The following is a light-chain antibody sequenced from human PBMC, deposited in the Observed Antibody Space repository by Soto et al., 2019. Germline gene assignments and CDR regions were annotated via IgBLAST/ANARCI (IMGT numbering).Light chain of an antibody. V-gene: IGKV3-15*01. J-gene: IGKJ5*01. CDR2: GAS. Sequence: DIVMTQSHNTLSVSPGERATLSCGASQSVSSNLAWYQQKPGQAPRLLISGASTRATGIPARLSGSGSGTEFTLTISSLRSEDFAVYYCQQYDNWLITFGQGTRLEIK. CDR1: QSVSSN. CDR3: QQYDNWLIT.